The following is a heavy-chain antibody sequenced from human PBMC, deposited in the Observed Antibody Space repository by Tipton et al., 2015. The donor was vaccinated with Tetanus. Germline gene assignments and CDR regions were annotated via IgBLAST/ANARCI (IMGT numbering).Heavy chain of an antibody. V-gene: IGHV4-61*01. Sequence: TLSLTCTVSGGSVSSGSYYWSWIRQPPGKGLEWIGYIYYSGSTNYNPSLKSRVTISVDTSKNKFSLKLSSVPAADTAVYYCARHTALRVAARDYWGQGTLVTVSS. D-gene: IGHD6-6*01. CDR3: ARHTALRVAARDY. J-gene: IGHJ4*02. CDR2: IYYSGST. CDR1: GGSVSSGSYY.